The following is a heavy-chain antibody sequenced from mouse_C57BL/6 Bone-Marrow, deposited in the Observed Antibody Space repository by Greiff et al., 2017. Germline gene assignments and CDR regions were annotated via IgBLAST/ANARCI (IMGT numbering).Heavy chain of an antibody. CDR1: GYSITSGYY. CDR2: ISYDGSN. V-gene: IGHV3-6*01. J-gene: IGHJ2*01. Sequence: DVKLQESGPGLVKPSQSLSLTCSVTGYSITSGYYWNWIRQFPGNKLEWMGYISYDGSNNYNPSLKNRISITRDTSKNQFFLKLNSVTTEDTATYYCARDEDFDDWGQGTTLTVSS. CDR3: ARDEDFDD.